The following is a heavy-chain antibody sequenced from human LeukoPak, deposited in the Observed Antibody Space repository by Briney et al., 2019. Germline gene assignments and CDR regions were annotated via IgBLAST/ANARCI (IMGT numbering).Heavy chain of an antibody. CDR2: IKTKTDGGTA. V-gene: IGHV3-15*01. J-gene: IGHJ6*02. CDR1: GFTFNKAW. Sequence: PGGSLRLSCAASGFTFNKAWMNWVRQAPGMGLEWVGRIKTKTDGGTADYAEPVKGRFTISGDDSENTLYLQMNNLKTEDTAGYYCTTYRDPRVGPTYFHFYAMDVWGPGTTVTVSS. D-gene: IGHD1-26*01. CDR3: TTYRDPRVGPTYFHFYAMDV.